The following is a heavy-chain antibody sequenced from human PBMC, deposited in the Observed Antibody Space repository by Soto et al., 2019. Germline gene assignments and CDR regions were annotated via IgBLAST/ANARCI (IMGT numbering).Heavy chain of an antibody. CDR2: IIGHNGRT. Sequence: EVQLLRSGGGLVQPGGSLRLSCAASGFIFDTFDMSWVRQAPGKGLEWVSAIIGHNGRTYYADSVTGRFTISKDNSNKTLYLQMNSLRVEDTAIYYCTKGAWLDDFCGQGVLVTVSS. CDR1: GFIFDTFD. V-gene: IGHV3-23*01. J-gene: IGHJ4*02. CDR3: TKGAWLDDF. D-gene: IGHD6-19*01.